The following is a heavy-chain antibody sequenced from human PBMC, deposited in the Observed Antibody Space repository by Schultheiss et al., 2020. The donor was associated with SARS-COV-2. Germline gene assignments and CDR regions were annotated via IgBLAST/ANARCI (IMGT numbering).Heavy chain of an antibody. CDR1: GGSISSGDYY. V-gene: IGHV4-30-4*01. CDR3: ARHGLSGGRQFDY. CDR2: IYYSGST. Sequence: SETLSLTCTVSGGSISSGDYYWSWIRQPPGKGLEWIGYIYYSGSTYYNPSLKSRVTISVDTSKNQFSLKLKSVTGADTAVFYCARHGLSGGRQFDYWGQGTLVTVSS. J-gene: IGHJ4*02. D-gene: IGHD2-15*01.